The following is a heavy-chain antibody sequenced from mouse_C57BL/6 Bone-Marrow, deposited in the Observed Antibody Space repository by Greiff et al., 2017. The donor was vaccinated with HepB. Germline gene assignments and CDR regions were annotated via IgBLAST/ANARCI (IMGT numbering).Heavy chain of an antibody. J-gene: IGHJ2*01. CDR3: ARSSGYYSNFLYYFDY. Sequence: QVQLQQPGAELVRPGTSVKLSCKASGYTFTSYWMHWVKQRPGQGLEWIGVIDPSDSYTNYNQKFKGKATLTVDTSSSTAYMQLSSLTSEDSAVYYGARSSGYYSNFLYYFDYWGQGTTLTVSS. D-gene: IGHD2-5*01. CDR2: IDPSDSYT. CDR1: GYTFTSYW. V-gene: IGHV1-59*01.